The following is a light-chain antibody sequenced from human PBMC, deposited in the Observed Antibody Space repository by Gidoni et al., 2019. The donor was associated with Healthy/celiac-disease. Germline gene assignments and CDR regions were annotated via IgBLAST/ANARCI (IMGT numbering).Light chain of an antibody. Sequence: EIVMTQSPATLSVSPGERATLSCRASQRVSSNLAWYQQKPGQAPRLLIYGVSTRATGIPARFSGSGSGTEFTLTISSLQSEDFAVYYCQQYNNWPRTFGQGTKVEIK. V-gene: IGKV3-15*01. CDR3: QQYNNWPRT. CDR1: QRVSSN. CDR2: GVS. J-gene: IGKJ1*01.